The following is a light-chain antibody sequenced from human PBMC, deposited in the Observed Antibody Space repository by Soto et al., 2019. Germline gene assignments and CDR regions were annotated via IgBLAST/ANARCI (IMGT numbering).Light chain of an antibody. J-gene: IGLJ1*01. V-gene: IGLV1-44*01. CDR2: SDD. CDR3: AAWNDNLNGPSYV. CDR1: SSNIGSNA. Sequence: QSVLTQPPSASGTPGQKVTSSCSGSSSNIGSNAVNWYQQVPGTAPKLLIYSDDQRPSGVPDRFSGSKSGTSASLAISGLQSEDAADYICAAWNDNLNGPSYVFGTGTKSPS.